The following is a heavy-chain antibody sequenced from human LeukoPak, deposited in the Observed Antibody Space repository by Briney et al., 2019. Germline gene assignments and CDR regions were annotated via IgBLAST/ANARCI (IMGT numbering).Heavy chain of an antibody. CDR2: IKSKTDGGTT. CDR3: GGTTQYYYYGMDV. D-gene: IGHD2-2*01. Sequence: PGGSLRLSCAASGFTFSNAWMSWVRQAPGKGLEWVGRIKSKTDGGTTDYAAPVKGRFTISRDDSKNTLYLQMNSLKTEDTAVYYCGGTTQYYYYGMDVWGKGTTVTVSS. CDR1: GFTFSNAW. J-gene: IGHJ6*04. V-gene: IGHV3-15*01.